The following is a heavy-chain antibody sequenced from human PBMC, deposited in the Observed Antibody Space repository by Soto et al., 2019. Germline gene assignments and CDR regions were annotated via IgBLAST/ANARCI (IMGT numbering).Heavy chain of an antibody. CDR2: IWYDGSNK. CDR3: ARDVRRYYYDSSGYPGDYGMDV. V-gene: IGHV3-33*01. J-gene: IGHJ6*02. Sequence: TGGSLRLSCAASGFTFSSYGMHWVRQAPGKGLEWVAVIWYDGSNKYYADSVKGRFTISRDNSKNTLYLQMNSLRAEDTAVYYCARDVRRYYYDSSGYPGDYGMDVWGQGTTVTVSS. D-gene: IGHD3-22*01. CDR1: GFTFSSYG.